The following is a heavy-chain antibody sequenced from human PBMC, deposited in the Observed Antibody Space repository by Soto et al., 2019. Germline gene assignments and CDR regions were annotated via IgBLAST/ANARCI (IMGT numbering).Heavy chain of an antibody. CDR3: ARDHGYCNSPTCYWLDS. CDR1: GYTFSDYV. V-gene: IGHV1-3*01. D-gene: IGHD3-22*01. CDR2: INAGTGYT. Sequence: ASVKVSCKASGYTFSDYVIHWVRQAPGQRPEWMGWINAGTGYTTYSQNFQGRVTITRDTSASTAYMDLSRLRSEDTAVYYCARDHGYCNSPTCYWLDSLAQRTLVPVSS. J-gene: IGHJ4*02.